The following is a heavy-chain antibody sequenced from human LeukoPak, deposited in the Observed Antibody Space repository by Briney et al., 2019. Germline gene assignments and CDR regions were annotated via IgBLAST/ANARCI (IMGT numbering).Heavy chain of an antibody. J-gene: IGHJ4*02. Sequence: ASVKVSCKASGYTFTSYGISWVRQAPGQGLEWMGWISAYNGNTNYAQKLQGRVTMTTDTSTSTAYMELRSLRSDGTAVYYCTRWPHDRIAVAYWGQGTLVTVSS. CDR1: GYTFTSYG. D-gene: IGHD6-19*01. V-gene: IGHV1-18*01. CDR2: ISAYNGNT. CDR3: TRWPHDRIAVAY.